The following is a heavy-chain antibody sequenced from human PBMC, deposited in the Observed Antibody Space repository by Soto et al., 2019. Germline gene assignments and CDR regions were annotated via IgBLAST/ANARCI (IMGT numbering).Heavy chain of an antibody. CDR1: GGSFSGYY. D-gene: IGHD3-9*01. J-gene: IGHJ5*02. CDR3: ARGADLYYDILTGYFNWFDP. CDR2: INHSGST. Sequence: SETLSLTCAVYGGSFSGYYWSWIRQPPGKGLEWIGEINHSGSTNYNPSLKSRVTISVDTSKNQFSLKLSSVTAADTAVYYCARGADLYYDILTGYFNWFDPWGQGTLVTVSS. V-gene: IGHV4-34*01.